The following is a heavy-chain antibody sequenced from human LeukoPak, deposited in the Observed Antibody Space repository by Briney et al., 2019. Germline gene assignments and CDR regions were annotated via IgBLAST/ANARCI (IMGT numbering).Heavy chain of an antibody. CDR1: GYTLTQLS. D-gene: IGHD2/OR15-2a*01. J-gene: IGHJ6*04. CDR3: ATILYGYGLDF. V-gene: IGHV1-24*01. Sequence: GASVKVSCKVSGYTLTQLSIHWVRQAPGKGLERLGSSDPQQTIYAQNFQGRVTMTEDTSTDTMFLDLSSLTSDDTAVYYCATILYGYGLDFWGKGTTVTVSS. CDR2: SDPQQT.